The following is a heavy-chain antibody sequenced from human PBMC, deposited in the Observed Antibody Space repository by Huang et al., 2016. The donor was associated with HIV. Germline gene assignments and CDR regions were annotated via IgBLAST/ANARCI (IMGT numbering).Heavy chain of an antibody. V-gene: IGHV3-30*18. CDR1: GFTFSSYG. D-gene: IGHD3-9*01. CDR3: AKAEYYDILTGYMGGYYYYGMDV. J-gene: IGHJ6*02. Sequence: QVQLVESGGGVVQPGRSLRLSCAASGFTFSSYGMHWVRQAPGNGLEWVAVISYDGSNKYYADSVKGRFTISRDNSKNTLYLQMNSLRAEDTAVYYCAKAEYYDILTGYMGGYYYYGMDVWGQGTTVTVSS. CDR2: ISYDGSNK.